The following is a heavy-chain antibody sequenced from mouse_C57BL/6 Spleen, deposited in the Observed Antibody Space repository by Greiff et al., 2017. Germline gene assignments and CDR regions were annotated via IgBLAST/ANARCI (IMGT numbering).Heavy chain of an antibody. D-gene: IGHD2-2*01. J-gene: IGHJ4*01. CDR3: ARYGYEGYYAMDY. Sequence: VQLQQPGAELVRPGSSVKLSCKASGYTFTSYWMDWVKQRPGQGLEWIGNIYPSDSATHYNQKFKDKATLTVDKSSSTAYMQLSSLTSEDSAVYYCARYGYEGYYAMDYWGQGTSVTVSS. CDR1: GYTFTSYW. CDR2: IYPSDSAT. V-gene: IGHV1-61*01.